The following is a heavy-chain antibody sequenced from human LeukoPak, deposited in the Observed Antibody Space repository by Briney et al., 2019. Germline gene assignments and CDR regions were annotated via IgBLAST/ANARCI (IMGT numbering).Heavy chain of an antibody. CDR2: IYYRGST. Sequence: SETLSLTCTVSGGSISSYYWSWIRQPPGKGLEWIGYIYYRGSTNYNPSLTSRVTISVDTSKNPFSLKLSSVTAADTAVYYCARDSYSSGSYYFDYWGQGILVTVSS. CDR3: ARDSYSSGSYYFDY. D-gene: IGHD6-19*01. J-gene: IGHJ4*02. V-gene: IGHV4-59*01. CDR1: GGSISSYY.